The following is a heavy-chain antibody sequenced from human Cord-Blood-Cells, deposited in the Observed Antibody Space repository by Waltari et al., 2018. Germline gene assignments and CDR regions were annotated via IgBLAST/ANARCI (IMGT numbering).Heavy chain of an antibody. Sequence: QVQLQESGPGLVKPSQTLSLTCTVSGGSISSGGYYWSCIRQHPGKGLEWIGYIYYSGSTYYNPSLKSRVTISVDTSKNQFSLKLSSVTAADTAVYYCAREVGARGLGLDYWGQGTLVTVSS. CDR3: AREVGARGLGLDY. D-gene: IGHD1-26*01. V-gene: IGHV4-31*03. CDR2: IYYSGST. J-gene: IGHJ4*02. CDR1: GGSISSGGYY.